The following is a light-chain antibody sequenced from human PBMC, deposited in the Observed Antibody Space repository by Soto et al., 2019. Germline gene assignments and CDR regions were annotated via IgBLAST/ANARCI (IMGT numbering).Light chain of an antibody. Sequence: QSVLTQPPSVSEAPGQRVTISCTGTSSDIGAGYDVHWYQQLPGAAPKLLIYSNAIRPSGVPDRFSASKSGTSASLAITGLRAEDEADYYCQSYDSSLTNDVFGTGTKLTVL. CDR1: SSDIGAGYD. CDR2: SNA. J-gene: IGLJ1*01. CDR3: QSYDSSLTNDV. V-gene: IGLV1-40*01.